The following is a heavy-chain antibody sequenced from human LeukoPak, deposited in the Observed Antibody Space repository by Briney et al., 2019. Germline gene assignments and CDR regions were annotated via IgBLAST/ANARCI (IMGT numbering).Heavy chain of an antibody. CDR3: ARSTIPAAPAAWFDP. D-gene: IGHD2-2*01. Sequence: GESLKISCKGSGYSFTSYWFGWVRQMPGKGLEWMGIIYPGDSDTRYSPSFQGQVTISADKSISTAYLQWSSLKASDTAMYYCARSTIPAAPAAWFDPWGQGTLVTVSS. V-gene: IGHV5-51*01. CDR2: IYPGDSDT. J-gene: IGHJ5*02. CDR1: GYSFTSYW.